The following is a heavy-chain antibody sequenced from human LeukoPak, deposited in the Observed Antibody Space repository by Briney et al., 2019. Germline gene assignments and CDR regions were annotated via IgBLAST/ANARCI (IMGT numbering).Heavy chain of an antibody. CDR1: DFPLTTYW. V-gene: IGHV3-74*01. CDR3: AREDCSGGSCYAGYYYYGMDV. D-gene: IGHD2-15*01. CDR2: INSDGTKT. Sequence: GGSLRLSCAASDFPLTTYWKHWVRQDPGKGLLWVSSINSDGTKTTYADSVKGRFTISRDNAKNTVYLQMTSLRAEDTAVYYCAREDCSGGSCYAGYYYYGMDVWGPGTTVTVSS. J-gene: IGHJ6*02.